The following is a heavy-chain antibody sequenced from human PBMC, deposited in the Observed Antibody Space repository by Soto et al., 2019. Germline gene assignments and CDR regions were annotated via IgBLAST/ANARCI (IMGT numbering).Heavy chain of an antibody. V-gene: IGHV1-3*01. CDR2: INAGNGNT. J-gene: IGHJ5*02. CDR1: GYTFTSYA. Sequence: QVQLVQSGAEVKKPGASVKVSCKASGYTFTSYAMHWVRQAPGQRLEWMGWINAGNGNTKYSQKFQGRVTITRDTSASTAYMELSSLRSEDTAVYYCARDQNPFLWFGELFPWGQGTLVTVSS. D-gene: IGHD3-10*01. CDR3: ARDQNPFLWFGELFP.